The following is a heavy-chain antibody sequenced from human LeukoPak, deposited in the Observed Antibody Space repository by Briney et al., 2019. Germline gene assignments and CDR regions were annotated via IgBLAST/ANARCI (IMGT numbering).Heavy chain of an antibody. J-gene: IGHJ4*02. D-gene: IGHD5/OR15-5a*01. Sequence: SVKVSCKASGGTFSSYAISWVRQAPGQGLEWMGGIIPIFGTANYAQKFQGRVTITTDESTSTAYMELSSLRSEDTAVYYCTRNPIFDSAFDYWGQGTLVTVTS. CDR3: TRNPIFDSAFDY. CDR1: GGTFSSYA. V-gene: IGHV1-69*05. CDR2: IIPIFGTA.